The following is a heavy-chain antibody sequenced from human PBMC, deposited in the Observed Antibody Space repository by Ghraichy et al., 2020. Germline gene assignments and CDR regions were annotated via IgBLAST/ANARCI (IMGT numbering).Heavy chain of an antibody. Sequence: GESLNISCAASGFTVSSNYMNWVRQAPGKGLEWVSVIDSGGNTYYADSVKGRFTISRDISKNTVYLQMSSLRAEDTAVYYCARDQGMSIAAAGDVSWGQGTLVTVSS. CDR2: IDSGGNT. J-gene: IGHJ5*02. D-gene: IGHD6-25*01. CDR3: ARDQGMSIAAAGDVS. CDR1: GFTVSSNY. V-gene: IGHV3-53*01.